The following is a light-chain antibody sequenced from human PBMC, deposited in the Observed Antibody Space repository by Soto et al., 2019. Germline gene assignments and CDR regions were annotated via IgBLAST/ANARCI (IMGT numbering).Light chain of an antibody. CDR1: KSVSTY. Sequence: EIVLTQAPATLSLSPGEGVALLCRASKSVSTYLAWYQQKPGQAPRLFIYDASKRATGVPARFSGSGSGTDFTLTISSLEPEDFAVYYCQQRSEWPITFGQGTRREIK. CDR3: QQRSEWPIT. J-gene: IGKJ5*01. CDR2: DAS. V-gene: IGKV3-11*01.